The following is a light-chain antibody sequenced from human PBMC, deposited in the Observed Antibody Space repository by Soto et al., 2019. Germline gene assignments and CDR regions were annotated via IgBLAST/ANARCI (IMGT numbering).Light chain of an antibody. CDR2: DDD. CDR1: SSNIGGNS. Sequence: QSVLTQPPSVSAAPGRKVTISCSGSSSNIGGNSVSWYQQLPGTAPKLLIYDDDKRPSGIPDRFSGSKSGTSATLGITGFRTGDEADYYCGSWDSSLSAYVFGTGTKVTV. CDR3: GSWDSSLSAYV. J-gene: IGLJ1*01. V-gene: IGLV1-51*01.